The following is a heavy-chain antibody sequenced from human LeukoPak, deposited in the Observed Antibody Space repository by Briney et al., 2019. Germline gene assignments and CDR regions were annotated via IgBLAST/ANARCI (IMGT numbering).Heavy chain of an antibody. Sequence: SVKVSCKASGGTFSSYAISWVRQAPGQGLEWTGGIIPIFGTANYAQKFQGRVTITTDESTSTAYMELSSLRSEDTAVYYCARGINRDDFWSGYHNDYYYMDVWGKGTTVTVSS. CDR1: GGTFSSYA. V-gene: IGHV1-69*05. CDR3: ARGINRDDFWSGYHNDYYYMDV. D-gene: IGHD3-3*01. CDR2: IIPIFGTA. J-gene: IGHJ6*03.